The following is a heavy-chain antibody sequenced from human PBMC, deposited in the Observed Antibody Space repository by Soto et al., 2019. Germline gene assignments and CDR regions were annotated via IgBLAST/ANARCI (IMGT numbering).Heavy chain of an antibody. J-gene: IGHJ3*02. V-gene: IGHV1-69*06. CDR3: AGSRYDDSSGHLGAFDI. Sequence: QVQLVQSGAEVKKPGSSVKVSCKASGGTFSSYAISWVRQAPGQGLEWMGGIIPIFGTANYAQKFQGRVTISTDKPTCTVYMGLSSLKSEDTAVYYSAGSRYDDSSGHLGAFDIWGQGTMVTVSS. CDR2: IIPIFGTA. CDR1: GGTFSSYA. D-gene: IGHD3-22*01.